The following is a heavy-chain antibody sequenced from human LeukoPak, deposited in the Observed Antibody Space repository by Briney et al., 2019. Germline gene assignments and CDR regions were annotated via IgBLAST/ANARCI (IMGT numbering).Heavy chain of an antibody. Sequence: PGGPLRFSCTASGFTFGDYAMSWVRQAPGKGLEWVGFIRSKAYGGTTEYAASVKGRFTISRDDSKSIAYLQMNSLQTEDTAVYYCTRESAHYYDSSGYDYWGQGTLVRVSS. V-gene: IGHV3-49*04. CDR3: TRESAHYYDSSGYDY. CDR2: IRSKAYGGTT. D-gene: IGHD3-22*01. CDR1: GFTFGDYA. J-gene: IGHJ4*02.